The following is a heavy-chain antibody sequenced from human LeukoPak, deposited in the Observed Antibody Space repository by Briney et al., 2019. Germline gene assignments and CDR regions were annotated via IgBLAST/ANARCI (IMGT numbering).Heavy chain of an antibody. D-gene: IGHD7-27*01. J-gene: IGHJ3*02. Sequence: SETLSLTCTVSGGSISSYYWSWIRQPPGKGLEWIGYIYYSGSTNYNPSLKSRVTISVDTSKNQFSLKLSSVTAADTAVYYCARETNRGPLNAFDIWGQGTMVTVSS. CDR2: IYYSGST. V-gene: IGHV4-59*01. CDR1: GGSISSYY. CDR3: ARETNRGPLNAFDI.